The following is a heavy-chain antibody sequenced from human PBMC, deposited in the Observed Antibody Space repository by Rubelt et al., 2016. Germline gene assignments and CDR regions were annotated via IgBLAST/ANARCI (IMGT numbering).Heavy chain of an antibody. Sequence: GSLRLSCEASGFTFSSYSMHWVRQDPGKGLVWVSRINGDGSSPSYADSVKGRFTISRDNAKNTLYLQMNSLRAEDTAVYYCARDDSNSRVVDFDYWGQGTLVTVSS. CDR1: GFTFSSYS. D-gene: IGHD6-13*01. V-gene: IGHV3-74*01. CDR3: ARDDSNSRVVDFDY. CDR2: INGDGSSP. J-gene: IGHJ4*02.